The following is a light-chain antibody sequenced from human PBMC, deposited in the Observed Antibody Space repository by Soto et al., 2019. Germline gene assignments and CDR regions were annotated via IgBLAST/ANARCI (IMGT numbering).Light chain of an antibody. V-gene: IGLV2-14*03. CDR1: SSDVGAFNY. CDR2: DVT. CDR3: SSYTTRNTEV. J-gene: IGLJ1*01. Sequence: QSALTQPASVSGSPGQSITISCIGTSSDVGAFNYVSWYQHHPGKAPKLIIYDVTDRPSGVSTRFSASKSGNTASLTISGLQAEDEADYYCSSYTTRNTEVFGTGTTVTV.